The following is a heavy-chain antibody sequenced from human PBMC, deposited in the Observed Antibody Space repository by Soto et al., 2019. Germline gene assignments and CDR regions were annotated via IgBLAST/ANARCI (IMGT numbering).Heavy chain of an antibody. CDR1: GFTFSSYG. D-gene: IGHD6-13*01. Sequence: PGGSLRLSCAASGFTFSSYGMHWVRQAPGKGLEWVAVIWYDGSNKYYADSVKGRFTISRDNSKNTLYLQMNSPRAEDTAVYYCARGPSTPVSSSWYWATYYGMDVWGQGTTVTVSS. V-gene: IGHV3-33*01. CDR2: IWYDGSNK. CDR3: ARGPSTPVSSSWYWATYYGMDV. J-gene: IGHJ6*02.